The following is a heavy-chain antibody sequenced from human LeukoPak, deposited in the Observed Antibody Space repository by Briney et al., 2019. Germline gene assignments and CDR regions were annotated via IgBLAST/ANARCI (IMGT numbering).Heavy chain of an antibody. CDR1: GGSISSYY. CDR2: IYTSGST. V-gene: IGHV4-4*07. CDR3: AREPIVRGVIHFDY. J-gene: IGHJ4*02. D-gene: IGHD3-10*01. Sequence: KPSETLSLTCTVSGGSISSYYWSWIRQPAGKGLEWIGHIYTSGSTNYNPSLKSRVTMSVDTSKNQFSLKLSSVTAADTAVYYCAREPIVRGVIHFDYWGQGTLVTVSS.